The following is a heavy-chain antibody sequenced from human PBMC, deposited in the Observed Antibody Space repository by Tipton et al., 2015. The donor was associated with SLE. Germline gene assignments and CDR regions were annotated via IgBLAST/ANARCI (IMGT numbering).Heavy chain of an antibody. D-gene: IGHD6-19*01. CDR2: IWYDGSKT. CDR3: AKALAGTIYYYYMDV. J-gene: IGHJ6*03. Sequence: SLRLSCAASGFSFSSYGFHWVRQAPGKGLEWVAGIWYDGSKTYYADSVKGRFTISRDNSKNTVYLQMNSLRVEDTAVYYCAKALAGTIYYYYMDVWGKGTTVTVSS. V-gene: IGHV3-30*18. CDR1: GFSFSSYG.